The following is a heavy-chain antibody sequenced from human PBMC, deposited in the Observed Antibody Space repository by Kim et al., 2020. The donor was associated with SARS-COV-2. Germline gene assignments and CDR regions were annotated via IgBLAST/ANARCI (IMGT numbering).Heavy chain of an antibody. CDR2: INPNSGGT. D-gene: IGHD6-19*01. Sequence: ASVKVSCKASGYTFTGYYMHWVRQATGQGLEWMGWINPNSGGTNYAQKFQGRVTMTRDTSISTAYMELSRLRSDDTAVYYCAREEGGWRLGGMDVWGQGTTVTVSS. CDR3: AREEGGWRLGGMDV. V-gene: IGHV1-2*02. CDR1: GYTFTGYY. J-gene: IGHJ6*02.